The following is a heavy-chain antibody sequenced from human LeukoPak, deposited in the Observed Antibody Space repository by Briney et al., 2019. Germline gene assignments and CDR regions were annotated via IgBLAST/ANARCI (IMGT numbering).Heavy chain of an antibody. CDR2: IYSGGST. J-gene: IGHJ6*03. CDR1: GFTVSSNY. V-gene: IGHV3-53*01. CDR3: ASTMVRGVVDYYYYYYMDV. Sequence: GGSLRLSCAASGFTVSSNYMSWVRQAPGKGLEWVSVIYSGGSTYYADSVKGRFTISRDNSKNTLYLQMNSLRAEDTAVYYCASTMVRGVVDYYYYYYMDVWGKGTTVTVSS. D-gene: IGHD3-10*01.